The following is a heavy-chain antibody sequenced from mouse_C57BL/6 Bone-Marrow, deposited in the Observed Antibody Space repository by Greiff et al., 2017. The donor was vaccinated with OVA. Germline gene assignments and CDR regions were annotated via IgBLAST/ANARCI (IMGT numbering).Heavy chain of an antibody. CDR3: ARSGSTVVPDWYFDV. V-gene: IGHV1-50*01. Sequence: VQLQQPGAELVKPGASVKLSCKASGYTFTSYWMQWVKQRPGQGLEWIGELDPSDSYTNYNQKFKGKATLTVDTSSSTAYMQLSSLTSEDSAVYYCARSGSTVVPDWYFDVWGTGTTVTVSS. CDR2: LDPSDSYT. D-gene: IGHD1-1*01. J-gene: IGHJ1*03. CDR1: GYTFTSYW.